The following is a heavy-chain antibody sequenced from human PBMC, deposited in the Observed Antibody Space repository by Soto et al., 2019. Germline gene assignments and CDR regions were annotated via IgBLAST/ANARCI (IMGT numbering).Heavy chain of an antibody. Sequence: QVQLVQSGAEVKKPGASVKVSCKASGYTFTSYDINWVRQATGQGLEWMGWMNPNSGNTGYAQKFQGRVTMTRNTSISTAYMELSSLKSEDTAVYYCARGSKGSSWYAYWFDPWGQGTLVTVSS. CDR2: MNPNSGNT. CDR1: GYTFTSYD. J-gene: IGHJ5*02. CDR3: ARGSKGSSWYAYWFDP. D-gene: IGHD6-13*01. V-gene: IGHV1-8*01.